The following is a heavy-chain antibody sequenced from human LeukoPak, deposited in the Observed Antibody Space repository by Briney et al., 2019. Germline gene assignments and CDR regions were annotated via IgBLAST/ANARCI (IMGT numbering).Heavy chain of an antibody. CDR2: IYYSGST. D-gene: IGHD3-22*01. CDR1: GGSISSYY. CDR3: ARRSGYYNVLDY. V-gene: IGHV4-59*08. J-gene: IGHJ4*02. Sequence: SETLSLTCTVSGGSISSYYWSRIRQPPGKGLEWIGYIYYSGSTNYNPSLKSRVTISVDTSKNQFSLKLSSVTAADTAVYYCARRSGYYNVLDYWGQGTLVTVSS.